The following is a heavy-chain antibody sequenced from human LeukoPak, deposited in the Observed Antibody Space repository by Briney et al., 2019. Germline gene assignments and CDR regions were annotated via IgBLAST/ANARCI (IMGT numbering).Heavy chain of an antibody. Sequence: GGSLRLSCAASGFTFSSYSMNWVRQAPGKGLEWVSSISSSSSYIYYADSVKGRFTISRDNSRNTLHLQMNSLRAEDTAVYYCAKFASTTDYWGQGTLVTVSS. J-gene: IGHJ4*02. CDR3: AKFASTTDY. V-gene: IGHV3-21*04. CDR1: GFTFSSYS. CDR2: ISSSSSYI. D-gene: IGHD1-14*01.